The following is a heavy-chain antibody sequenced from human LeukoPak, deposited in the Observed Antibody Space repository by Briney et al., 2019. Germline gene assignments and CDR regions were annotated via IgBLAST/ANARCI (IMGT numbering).Heavy chain of an antibody. Sequence: GRSLRLSCAASGFTFSSYAMHWVRQAPGKGLEWVAVISYDGSNKYYADSVKGRFTISRDNSKNTLFLQVDSLRAEDSAIYYCARRKVGGTGDYWGQGTQVTVSS. CDR2: ISYDGSNK. J-gene: IGHJ4*02. CDR3: ARRKVGGTGDY. CDR1: GFTFSSYA. D-gene: IGHD1-26*01. V-gene: IGHV3-30*04.